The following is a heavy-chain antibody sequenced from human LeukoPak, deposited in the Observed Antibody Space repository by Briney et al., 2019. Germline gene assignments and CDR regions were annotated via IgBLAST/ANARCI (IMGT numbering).Heavy chain of an antibody. CDR1: GFTFSSYA. D-gene: IGHD2-21*02. Sequence: GSLRLSCAASGFTFSSYAMSWVRQAPGKGLEWIGYIYYSGSTNYNPSLKSRVTISVDTSTNQFSLKLSSVTAADTAVYYCASAYCGGDCYVDYWGQGTLVTVSS. CDR3: ASAYCGGDCYVDY. CDR2: IYYSGST. J-gene: IGHJ4*02. V-gene: IGHV4-59*01.